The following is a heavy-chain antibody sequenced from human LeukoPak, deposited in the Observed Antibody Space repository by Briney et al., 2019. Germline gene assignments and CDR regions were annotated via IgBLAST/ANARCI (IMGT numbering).Heavy chain of an antibody. CDR2: IYHSGST. CDR3: ARGDPFLTGLPYYFDY. V-gene: IGHV4-4*02. D-gene: IGHD3-9*01. Sequence: SETLSLTCAVSGGSISSSNWWSWIRQPPGKGLEWIGEIYHSGSTNYNPSLKSRVTISVDTSKNQFSLKLSSVTAADTAVYYCARGDPFLTGLPYYFDYWGQGTLVTVSS. J-gene: IGHJ4*02. CDR1: GGSISSSNW.